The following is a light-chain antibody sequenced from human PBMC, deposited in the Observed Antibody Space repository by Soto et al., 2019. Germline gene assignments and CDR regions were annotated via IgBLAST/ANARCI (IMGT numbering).Light chain of an antibody. CDR1: QSVSSQ. CDR3: QQRGNWPSLT. Sequence: EIVLTQSPATLSLSPGERATLSCRARQSVSSQLAWYQQKPGQAHRLLIYDASNRATGIPARFRGSGSGTDFTLTISGLEPEDFAFYYCQQRGNWPSLTFGGGTKVEIK. V-gene: IGKV3-11*01. CDR2: DAS. J-gene: IGKJ4*01.